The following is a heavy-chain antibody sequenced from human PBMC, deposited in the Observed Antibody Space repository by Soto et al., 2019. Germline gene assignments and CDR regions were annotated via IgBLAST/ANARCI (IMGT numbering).Heavy chain of an antibody. V-gene: IGHV3-23*01. J-gene: IGHJ3*01. CDR3: AKVWFGESDGFDV. Sequence: EVQLLESEGGLVQRGGSLRLSCAVSGFSLTTYAMSWVRQAPGKGLEWVSEVSASGRSTTYADSVKGRFTTSKDTSKNTMSLQMNSLRVDDTAVYYCAKVWFGESDGFDVWGRGTMVRVSS. D-gene: IGHD3-10*01. CDR1: GFSLTTYA. CDR2: VSASGRST.